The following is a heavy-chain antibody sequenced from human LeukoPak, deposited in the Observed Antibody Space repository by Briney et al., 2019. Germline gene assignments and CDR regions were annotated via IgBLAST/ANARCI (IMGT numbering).Heavy chain of an antibody. D-gene: IGHD3-10*01. J-gene: IGHJ5*02. Sequence: ASVKVSYKASGYTFTSYGISWVRQAPGQGLEWMGWISGYNGNTNYAQKLQGRVTMTTDTSTSTAYMELRSLRSDDTAVYYCARDNYYRSGSFIRWFDPWGQGTLVTVSS. CDR2: ISGYNGNT. V-gene: IGHV1-18*01. CDR3: ARDNYYRSGSFIRWFDP. CDR1: GYTFTSYG.